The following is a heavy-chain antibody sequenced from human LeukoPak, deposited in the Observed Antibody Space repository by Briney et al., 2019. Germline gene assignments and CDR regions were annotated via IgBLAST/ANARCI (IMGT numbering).Heavy chain of an antibody. CDR1: GFTFSSYW. Sequence: QPGGSLRLSCAASGFTFSSYWMHWVRQAPGKGQVWVSRINSDGSSTTYADSVKGRLTISRDNAKNTLYLQMNSLRAEDTAVYYCARVADYWGQGTLVTVSS. J-gene: IGHJ4*02. CDR2: INSDGSST. V-gene: IGHV3-74*01. CDR3: ARVADY.